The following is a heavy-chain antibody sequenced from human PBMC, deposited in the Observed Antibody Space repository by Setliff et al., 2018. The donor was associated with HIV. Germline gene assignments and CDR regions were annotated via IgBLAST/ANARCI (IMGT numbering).Heavy chain of an antibody. CDR2: IHYSGST. D-gene: IGHD3-22*01. CDR1: GGSIIRRDYY. CDR3: ARQGAGYYYDSSEYYTGNGFDF. J-gene: IGHJ3*01. Sequence: PSETLSLTCTISGGSIIRRDYYWGWIRQPPGKGLQWIGSIHYSGSTYYQPSLRSRASISVDTAKNQFSLNLKSVTAADTAVYYCARQGAGYYYDSSEYYTGNGFDFWGQGTLVTVSS. V-gene: IGHV4-39*01.